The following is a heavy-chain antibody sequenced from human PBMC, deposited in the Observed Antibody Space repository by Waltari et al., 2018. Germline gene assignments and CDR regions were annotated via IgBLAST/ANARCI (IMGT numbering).Heavy chain of an antibody. V-gene: IGHV4-39*01. CDR2: IYYSGRT. J-gene: IGHJ4*02. D-gene: IGHD3-22*01. Sequence: QLQLNMSGPGLVKPSETLSLTCAVSNASITSGVYFWGWFRQPPGKVLECVGCIYYSGRTFYNPCRRRRCTVSVDKAKNLFSRRLRAVTGADTAVYYGVRQAPDSSGFFPNYFDSWGQGTLVTVSS. CDR1: NASITSGVYF. CDR3: VRQAPDSSGFFPNYFDS.